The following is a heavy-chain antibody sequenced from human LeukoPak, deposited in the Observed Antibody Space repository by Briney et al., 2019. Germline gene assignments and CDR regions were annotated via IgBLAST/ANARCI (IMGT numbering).Heavy chain of an antibody. Sequence: PGGSLRLSCAASAFSLSAYNMNWVRQAPGKGLEGVSSISYTGTYIYYADSVKGRFTISRDNAQNSLYLQMNSLRAEDTAIYYCVRDRGTYRPIDYWGQGTLVTVSS. CDR3: VRDRGTYRPIDY. CDR2: ISYTGTYI. D-gene: IGHD1-26*01. J-gene: IGHJ4*02. CDR1: AFSLSAYN. V-gene: IGHV3-21*04.